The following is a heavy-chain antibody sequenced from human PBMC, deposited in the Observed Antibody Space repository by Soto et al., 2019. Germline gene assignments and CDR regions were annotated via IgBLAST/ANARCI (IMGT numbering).Heavy chain of an antibody. CDR3: ARSMAGNDYFHMDV. J-gene: IGHJ6*03. Sequence: QVQLVQSGAEVKKPGASVRVSCMASGYTFFNYDINWVRQATGQVPEWMGWMNPYSGNTGYAPEFQGRLTMTRSTSINTAYMELSSLRSDDTAIYYCARSMAGNDYFHMDVWGEGTTVIVS. V-gene: IGHV1-8*01. CDR2: MNPYSGNT. D-gene: IGHD3-10*01. CDR1: GYTFFNYD.